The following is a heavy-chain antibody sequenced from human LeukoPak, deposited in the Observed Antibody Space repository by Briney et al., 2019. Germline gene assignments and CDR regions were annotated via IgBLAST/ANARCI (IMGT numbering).Heavy chain of an antibody. Sequence: ASVKVSCKASGYTFTSYDINWVRQATGQGLEWMGWMNPNSGNAGYSQKFQDRVTMTRNTSISTAYMELSSLSPEDTAIYYCARGGWDSSGYTALYYFDYWGQGTLVTVSS. V-gene: IGHV1-8*01. CDR2: MNPNSGNA. CDR1: GYTFTSYD. D-gene: IGHD3-22*01. CDR3: ARGGWDSSGYTALYYFDY. J-gene: IGHJ4*02.